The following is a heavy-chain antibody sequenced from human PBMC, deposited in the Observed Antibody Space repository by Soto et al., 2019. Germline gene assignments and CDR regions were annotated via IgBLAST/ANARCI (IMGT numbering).Heavy chain of an antibody. CDR2: ISGSGGST. J-gene: IGHJ4*02. Sequence: EVQLLESGGGLVQPGGSLRLSCAASGFTFSSYAMSWVRQAPGKGLEWVSAISGSGGSTYYADSVKGRFTISRDNSKNTLYLQMNSLRAEDTAVYYCAKIHLRKYCGGDCPSYWGQGTLVTVSS. CDR1: GFTFSSYA. D-gene: IGHD2-21*02. CDR3: AKIHLRKYCGGDCPSY. V-gene: IGHV3-23*01.